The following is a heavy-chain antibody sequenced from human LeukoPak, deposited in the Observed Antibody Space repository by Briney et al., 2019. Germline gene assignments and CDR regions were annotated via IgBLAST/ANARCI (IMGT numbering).Heavy chain of an antibody. Sequence: SETLSLTCTVSGGSISSYYWSWIRQPPGKGLEWIGYIYYSGSTNYNPSLKSRVTISVDTSKNQFSLKLSSVTAADTAVYYCARDRRFWAATKGYYYYMDVWGKGTTVTVSS. CDR3: ARDRRFWAATKGYYYYMDV. CDR2: IYYSGST. CDR1: GGSISSYY. J-gene: IGHJ6*03. V-gene: IGHV4-59*01. D-gene: IGHD3/OR15-3a*01.